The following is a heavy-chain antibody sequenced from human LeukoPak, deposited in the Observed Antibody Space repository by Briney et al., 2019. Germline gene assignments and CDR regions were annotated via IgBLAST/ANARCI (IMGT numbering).Heavy chain of an antibody. V-gene: IGHV4-59*01. D-gene: IGHD4-17*01. J-gene: IGHJ4*02. Sequence: TSSETLSLTCTVSGGSISSYYWSWIRQPPGKGLEWIGYIYYSGSTNYNPSLKSRVTISVDTSKNQFSLKLSSVTAADTAVYYCARGKGDYGDYGLNYWGQGTLVTVSS. CDR2: IYYSGST. CDR1: GGSISSYY. CDR3: ARGKGDYGDYGLNY.